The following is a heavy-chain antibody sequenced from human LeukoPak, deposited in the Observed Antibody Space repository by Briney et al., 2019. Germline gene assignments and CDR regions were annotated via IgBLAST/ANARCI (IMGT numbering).Heavy chain of an antibody. CDR3: ARDPGEDSRGY. Sequence: GGSLRLSCAASEFTFSSYWMHWVRQAPGKGLVWVSRINSDGRSTGYADSVKGRFTISRDNTKNTLYLQMNSLRAEDTALYYCARDPGEDSRGYWGQGTLVTVSS. V-gene: IGHV3-74*01. CDR2: INSDGRST. D-gene: IGHD6-13*01. J-gene: IGHJ4*02. CDR1: EFTFSSYW.